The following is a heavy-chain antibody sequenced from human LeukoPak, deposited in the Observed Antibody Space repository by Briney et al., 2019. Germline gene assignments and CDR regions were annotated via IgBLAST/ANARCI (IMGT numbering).Heavy chain of an antibody. Sequence: GGSLRLSCAASGFSFSSYEMNWVRQAPGKGLEWVSYISDSGSSRYYADSVKGRFTISRDNSKNTLYLQMYSLRAEDTAVYYCAKVVVPDGMDVWGQGTTVTVSS. D-gene: IGHD2-15*01. CDR1: GFSFSSYE. CDR2: ISDSGSSR. V-gene: IGHV3-23*01. J-gene: IGHJ6*02. CDR3: AKVVVPDGMDV.